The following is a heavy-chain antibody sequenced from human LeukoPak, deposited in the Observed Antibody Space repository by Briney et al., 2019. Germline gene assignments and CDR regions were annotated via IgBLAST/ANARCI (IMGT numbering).Heavy chain of an antibody. CDR3: ARGTYYYYGMDV. CDR2: INPNSGGT. J-gene: IGHJ6*02. Sequence: ASVKVSCKASGYTFTSYAMNWVRQAPGQGLEWMGWINPNSGGTNYAQKFQGWVTMTRDTSISTVYMELSRLRSDDTAVYYCARGTYYYYGMDVWGQGTTVTVSS. V-gene: IGHV1-2*04. CDR1: GYTFTSYA.